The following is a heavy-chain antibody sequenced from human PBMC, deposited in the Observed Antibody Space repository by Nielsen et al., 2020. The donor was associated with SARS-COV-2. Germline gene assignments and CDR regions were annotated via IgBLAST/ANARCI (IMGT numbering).Heavy chain of an antibody. CDR2: IYYSGTT. V-gene: IGHV4-59*01. CDR1: GDSMSSYY. Sequence: SETLSLTCSVSGDSMSSYYWNWIRQSPGKGLEWIGNIYYSGTTNYNPSLKSRVTMSVDTSKNQVSLKVTSVTAADTAVYYCARARVLDVGPTFSTYFDYWGLGTLVTVSS. D-gene: IGHD3-16*01. J-gene: IGHJ4*02. CDR3: ARARVLDVGPTFSTYFDY.